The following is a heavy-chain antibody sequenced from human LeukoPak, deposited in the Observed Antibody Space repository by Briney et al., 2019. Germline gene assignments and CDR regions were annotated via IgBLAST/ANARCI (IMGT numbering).Heavy chain of an antibody. D-gene: IGHD1-1*01. CDR1: GFTFSSYG. CDR2: IRYDGSNK. CDR3: ASDNWNDGGDSDY. V-gene: IGHV3-30*02. J-gene: IGHJ4*02. Sequence: GGSLRLSCAASGFTFSSYGMHWVRQAPGKGLEWVAFIRYDGSNKYYADSVKGRFTISRDNSKNTLYLQMNSLRAEDTAVYYCASDNWNDGGDSDYWGQGTLVTVSS.